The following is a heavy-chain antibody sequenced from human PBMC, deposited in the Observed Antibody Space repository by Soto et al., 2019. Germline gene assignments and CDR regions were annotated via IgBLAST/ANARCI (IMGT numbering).Heavy chain of an antibody. Sequence: PGESLKICCKGSGYSFTSYWIAWVRQMPGKGLERMGIIYPGDSDTIYSPSFQGQVTISADKSISTAYLQWSSLKASDTAMYYCASDCSGGSFYAEPKIYSRQIPFAIWGQGTMVTVSS. D-gene: IGHD2-15*01. CDR1: GYSFTSYW. CDR3: ASDCSGGSFYAEPKIYSRQIPFAI. CDR2: IYPGDSDT. V-gene: IGHV5-51*01. J-gene: IGHJ3*02.